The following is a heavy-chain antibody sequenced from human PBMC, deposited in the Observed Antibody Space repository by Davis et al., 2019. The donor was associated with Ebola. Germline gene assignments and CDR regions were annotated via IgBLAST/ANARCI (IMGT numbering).Heavy chain of an antibody. D-gene: IGHD3-10*01. CDR3: ARNPPLWLRFDP. CDR1: GGSFSGYY. Sequence: MPGGSLRLSRAVYGGSFSGYYWSWIRQPPGKGLEWIGEINHSGSTNYKLSLKSRVTISVDTSKNQFSLKLSSVTAADTAVYYCARNPPLWLRFDPWGQGTLVTVSS. J-gene: IGHJ5*02. CDR2: INHSGST. V-gene: IGHV4-34*01.